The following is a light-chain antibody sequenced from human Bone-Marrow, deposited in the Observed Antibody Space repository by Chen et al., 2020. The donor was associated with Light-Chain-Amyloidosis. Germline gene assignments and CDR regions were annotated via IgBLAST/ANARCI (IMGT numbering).Light chain of an antibody. Sequence: QSALTQPASVSGSPGQSITISCTGTSSDVGGDNHVSWYQQHPDKAPKLMIYEVTIRPSWVPDRFSVSKSDNTASLTISGLQTEDEADYFCSSYTITNTLVFGSGTRVTVL. J-gene: IGLJ1*01. V-gene: IGLV2-14*01. CDR2: EVT. CDR3: SSYTITNTLV. CDR1: SSDVGGDNH.